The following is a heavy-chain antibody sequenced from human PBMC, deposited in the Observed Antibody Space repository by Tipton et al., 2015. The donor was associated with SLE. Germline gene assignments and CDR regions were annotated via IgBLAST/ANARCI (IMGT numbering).Heavy chain of an antibody. D-gene: IGHD3-16*01. J-gene: IGHJ4*02. Sequence: TLSLTCSVSGASISSHYWTWIRQPPGKALEWIGHLYNSGSTNSNPSLKSRVTISVDTSKNQFSLKLSSVTAADTAVYYCARGLNDYVWGSSFDYWGQGTLVTVSS. CDR3: ARGLNDYVWGSSFDY. CDR2: LYNSGST. V-gene: IGHV4-59*11. CDR1: GASISSHY.